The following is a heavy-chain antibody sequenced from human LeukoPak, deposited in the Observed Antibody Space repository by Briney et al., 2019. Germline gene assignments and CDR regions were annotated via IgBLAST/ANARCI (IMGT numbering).Heavy chain of an antibody. CDR3: ARDWLDYGGGFDY. CDR1: GGTFSSYA. J-gene: IGHJ4*02. V-gene: IGHV1-69*04. CDR2: IIPIFGIA. D-gene: IGHD4-23*01. Sequence: SVKVSCKASGGTFSSYAISWVRQAPGQGLEWMGRIIPIFGIANYAQKFQGRVTITADKSTSTAYMELSSLRSEDTAVSYCARDWLDYGGGFDYWGQGTLVTVSS.